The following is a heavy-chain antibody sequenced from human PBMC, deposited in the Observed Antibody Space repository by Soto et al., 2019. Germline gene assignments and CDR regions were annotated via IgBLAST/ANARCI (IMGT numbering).Heavy chain of an antibody. V-gene: IGHV4-39*01. CDR1: GGSISSSSYY. J-gene: IGHJ4*02. CDR2: IYYSGST. CDR3: ARHLVRHHRFGESSKYYFDY. Sequence: PSETLSLTCTVSGGSISSSSYYWGWIRQPPGKGLEWIGSIYYSGSTYYNPSLKSRVTISVDTSKNQFSLKLSSVTAADTAVYYCARHLVRHHRFGESSKYYFDYWGQGTLVTVSS. D-gene: IGHD3-10*01.